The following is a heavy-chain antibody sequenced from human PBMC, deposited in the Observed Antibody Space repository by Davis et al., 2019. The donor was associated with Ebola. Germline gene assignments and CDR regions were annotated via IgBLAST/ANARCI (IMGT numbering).Heavy chain of an antibody. CDR3: AHRRYYDSSGYYLLTMGEFDY. Sequence: SGPTLVKPTQTLTLTCTFSGFSLSTSGVGVGWIRQPPGKALEWLALIYWDDDKRYSPSLKSRLTITKDTSKNQVVLTMTNMDPVDTATYYCAHRRYYDSSGYYLLTMGEFDYWGQGTLVTVSS. J-gene: IGHJ4*02. V-gene: IGHV2-5*02. D-gene: IGHD3-22*01. CDR1: GFSLSTSGVG. CDR2: IYWDDDK.